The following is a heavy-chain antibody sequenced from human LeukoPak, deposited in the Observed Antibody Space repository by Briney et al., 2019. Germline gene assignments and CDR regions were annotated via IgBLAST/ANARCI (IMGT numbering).Heavy chain of an antibody. CDR1: GGSFSGYY. CDR2: INHSGST. CDR3: ARGYDYVWGSYNY. Sequence: PSETLSLTCAVYGGSFSGYYWSWIRQPPGKGLEWIGGINHSGSTNYNPSLKSRVTISVDTSKNQFSLKLSSVTAADTAVYYCARGYDYVWGSYNYWGQGTLVTVSS. V-gene: IGHV4-34*01. D-gene: IGHD3-16*01. J-gene: IGHJ4*02.